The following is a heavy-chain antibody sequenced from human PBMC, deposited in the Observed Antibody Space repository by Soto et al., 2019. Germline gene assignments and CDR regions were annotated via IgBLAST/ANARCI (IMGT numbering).Heavy chain of an antibody. J-gene: IGHJ4*02. CDR1: GYTFTSYG. D-gene: IGHD3-22*01. CDR3: ARDLDDSSGYYYAHFDY. V-gene: IGHV1-18*04. CDR2: ISAYNGNT. Sequence: QVQLVQSGAEVKKPGASVKVSCKASGYTFTSYGISWVRQAPGQGLERLGWISAYNGNTNYAQKLQCRVNLTTDTSTSTAYMELRSLRSDDTAVYYCARDLDDSSGYYYAHFDYWGQGTLVTVSS.